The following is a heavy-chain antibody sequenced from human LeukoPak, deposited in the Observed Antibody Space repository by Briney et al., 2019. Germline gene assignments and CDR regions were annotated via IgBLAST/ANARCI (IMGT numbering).Heavy chain of an antibody. V-gene: IGHV4-61*01. J-gene: IGHJ4*02. CDR3: ARDPPVAGTS. CDR2: IYASGNT. Sequence: PSETLSLTCTVSGGSVSSASYYWTWIRQPQGKGLEWIGYIYASGNTNYNPSLKSRVTISVDTSKNQFSLKLSSVTAADTAVYYCARDPPVAGTSWGQGTLVTVSS. CDR1: GGSVSSASYY. D-gene: IGHD6-19*01.